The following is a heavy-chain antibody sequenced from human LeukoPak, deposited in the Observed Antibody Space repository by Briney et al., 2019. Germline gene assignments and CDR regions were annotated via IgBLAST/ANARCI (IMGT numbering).Heavy chain of an antibody. CDR1: GFTFSSYG. CDR2: ISYDGSNK. V-gene: IGHV3-30*03. J-gene: IGHJ4*02. Sequence: PGGPLRLSCAASGFTFSSYGMHWVRQAPGKGLEWVAVISYDGSNKYYADSVKGRFTISRDNSKNTLYLQMNSLRAEDTAVYYCARGLRGWYPLDYWGQGTLVTVSS. CDR3: ARGLRGWYPLDY. D-gene: IGHD6-19*01.